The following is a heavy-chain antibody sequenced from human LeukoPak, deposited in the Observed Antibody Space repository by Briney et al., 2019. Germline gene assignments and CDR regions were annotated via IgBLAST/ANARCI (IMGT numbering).Heavy chain of an antibody. J-gene: IGHJ3*02. CDR1: GGSFSGYY. CDR3: ARLSKWFGARDAFDI. V-gene: IGHV4-34*01. D-gene: IGHD3-10*01. Sequence: SETLSLTCAVYGGSFSGYYWSWIRQPPGKGLEWIGEINHSGSTNYNPSLKSRVTISVDTSKNQFSLKLSSVTAADTAVYYCARLSKWFGARDAFDIWGQGTMVTVSS. CDR2: INHSGST.